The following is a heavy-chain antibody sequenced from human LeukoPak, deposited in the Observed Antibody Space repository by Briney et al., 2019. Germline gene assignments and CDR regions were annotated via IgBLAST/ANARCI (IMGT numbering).Heavy chain of an antibody. J-gene: IGHJ4*02. Sequence: GGSLRLSCAASGFTFSSYGMHWVRQAPGKGLEWVAVIWYDGSNKYYADPVKGRFTISRDNSKNTLYLQMNSLRAEDTAVYYCASTMGATRSLDYWGQGTLVTVSS. CDR1: GFTFSSYG. CDR3: ASTMGATRSLDY. V-gene: IGHV3-33*01. D-gene: IGHD1-26*01. CDR2: IWYDGSNK.